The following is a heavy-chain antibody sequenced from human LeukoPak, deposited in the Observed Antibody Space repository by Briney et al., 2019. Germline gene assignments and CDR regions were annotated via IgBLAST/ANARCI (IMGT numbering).Heavy chain of an antibody. D-gene: IGHD2-2*01. V-gene: IGHV3-23*01. Sequence: GGSLRLSCAASGFTFSSYAMSWVRQAPGKGLEWVSAISGSGGSTYYADSVKGRFTISRDNSKNTLYLQMNSLRAEDTAVYYCAKVVVPAARPNYYYGMDVWGQGTTVTVSS. CDR1: GFTFSSYA. CDR2: ISGSGGST. J-gene: IGHJ6*02. CDR3: AKVVVPAARPNYYYGMDV.